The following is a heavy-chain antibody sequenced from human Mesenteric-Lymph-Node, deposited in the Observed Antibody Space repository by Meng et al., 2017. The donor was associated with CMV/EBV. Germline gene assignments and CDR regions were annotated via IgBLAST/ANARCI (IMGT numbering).Heavy chain of an antibody. V-gene: IGHV4-34*01. J-gene: IGHJ4*02. Sequence: VYGGSFGSYCWSWIRQPPGKGLEWIGEINHSGSTNYNPSLKSRVTISVDTSKNQFSLKLSSVTAADTAVYYCARGGLRFLEWFPLDYWGQGTLVTVSS. D-gene: IGHD3-3*01. CDR1: GGSFGSYC. CDR3: ARGGLRFLEWFPLDY. CDR2: INHSGST.